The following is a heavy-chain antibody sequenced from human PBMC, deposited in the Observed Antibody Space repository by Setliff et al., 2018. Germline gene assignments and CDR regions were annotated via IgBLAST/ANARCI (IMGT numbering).Heavy chain of an antibody. CDR2: IHSSGST. CDR3: ATELAYRSGYYVAETLDY. Sequence: SETLSLTCSVSGGSVTTSRYYRSWIRQPAGKGLEWIGRIHSSGSTKFNPSLESRVTMSVDTSKNQFSLKLTSVTAADTAVYYCATELAYRSGYYVAETLDYWGQGALVTVSS. D-gene: IGHD3-22*01. J-gene: IGHJ4*02. V-gene: IGHV4-61*02. CDR1: GGSVTTSRYY.